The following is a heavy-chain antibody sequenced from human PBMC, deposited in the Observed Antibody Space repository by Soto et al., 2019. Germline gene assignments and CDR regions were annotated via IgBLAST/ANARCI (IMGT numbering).Heavy chain of an antibody. J-gene: IGHJ6*02. Sequence: QVQLVESGGGVVQPGRSLRLSCAASGFIFSSYAMHWVRQAPGKGLEWVAVISYDGSNKYYADSVEGRFTISRDNSKNTLYLQMNSLRAEDTAVYYCARTGLLHGMDVWGQGTTVTVSS. D-gene: IGHD2-15*01. V-gene: IGHV3-30-3*01. CDR2: ISYDGSNK. CDR3: ARTGLLHGMDV. CDR1: GFIFSSYA.